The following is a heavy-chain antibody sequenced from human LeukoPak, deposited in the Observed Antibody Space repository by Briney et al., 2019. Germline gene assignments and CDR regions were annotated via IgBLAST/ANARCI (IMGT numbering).Heavy chain of an antibody. Sequence: SETLSLTCAVSGYSISSGYYWGWIRQPPGKGLEWIGTIYRSGSTYYNNPSLKSRVTISVDTSKNQFSLKLSSVSAADTAVYYCARGATTAFHFDYWGQGTLVTVSS. J-gene: IGHJ4*02. CDR1: GYSISSGYY. D-gene: IGHD1-26*01. V-gene: IGHV4-38-2*01. CDR2: IYRSGST. CDR3: ARGATTAFHFDY.